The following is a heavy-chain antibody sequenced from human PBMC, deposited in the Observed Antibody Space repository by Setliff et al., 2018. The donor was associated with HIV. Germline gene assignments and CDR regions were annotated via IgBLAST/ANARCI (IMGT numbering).Heavy chain of an antibody. CDR1: GFTFSYYT. J-gene: IGHJ4*01. CDR2: ISYDVNSQ. D-gene: IGHD3-3*01. Sequence: GGSLRLSCAASGFTFSYYTMHWIRQTPDNGLEWVAVISYDVNSQYYADSVKGRFTLSRDNSKNTLYLQMNSLRAEDTAVYYCARERLRFLEWFPLDYWGQGTLVTVSS. V-gene: IGHV3-30*04. CDR3: ARERLRFLEWFPLDY.